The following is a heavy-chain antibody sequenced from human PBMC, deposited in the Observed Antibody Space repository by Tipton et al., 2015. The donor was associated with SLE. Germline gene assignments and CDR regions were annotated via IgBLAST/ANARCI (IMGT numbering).Heavy chain of an antibody. D-gene: IGHD2-2*01. CDR3: ARPGYCSSTSCYWAFDI. CDR2: IYPGDSDT. Sequence: QLVQSGAEVKKPGESLKISCKGSGYSFPNYWIGWVRQMPGKGLEWMGIIYPGDSDTRYSPSFQGQVTISADKSISTAYLQWSSLKASDTAMYYCARPGYCSSTSCYWAFDIWGQGTMVTVSS. J-gene: IGHJ3*02. V-gene: IGHV5-51*03. CDR1: GYSFPNYW.